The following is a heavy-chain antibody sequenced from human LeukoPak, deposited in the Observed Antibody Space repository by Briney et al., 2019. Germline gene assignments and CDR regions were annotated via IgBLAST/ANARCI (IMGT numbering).Heavy chain of an antibody. J-gene: IGHJ5*02. CDR2: INHSGST. CDR3: ARARAYCSSTSCYDSWFDP. CDR1: GGSFSGYY. Sequence: KPSETLSLTCAVYGGSFSGYYWSWIRQPPGKGLEWIGEINHSGSTNYNPSLKSRVTISVDTSKNQFSLKLSSVTAADTAVYYCARARAYCSSTSCYDSWFDPWGQGTLVTVSS. V-gene: IGHV4-34*01. D-gene: IGHD2-2*01.